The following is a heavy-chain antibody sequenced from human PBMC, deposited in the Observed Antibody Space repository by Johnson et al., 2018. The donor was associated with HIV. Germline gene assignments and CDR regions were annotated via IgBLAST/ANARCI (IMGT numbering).Heavy chain of an antibody. CDR1: GFTFTNYG. CDR3: AKNSAAFDI. D-gene: IGHD2/OR15-2a*01. V-gene: IGHV3-7*01. J-gene: IGHJ3*02. Sequence: VQLVESGGGVVQPGRSLRLSCAASGFTFTNYGMHWVRQAPGKGLEWVANIKQDGSEKYYVDSARGRFTISRDNAKNSLYLQMSSLRAEDTAVYYCAKNSAAFDIWGQGTMVTVSS. CDR2: IKQDGSEK.